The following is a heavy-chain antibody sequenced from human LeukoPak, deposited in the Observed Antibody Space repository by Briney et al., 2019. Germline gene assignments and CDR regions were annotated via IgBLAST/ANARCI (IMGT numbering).Heavy chain of an antibody. CDR1: EFTFSNYW. CDR3: VRDVKELKWFGELLAGGPSEYYPMDV. V-gene: IGHV3-7*01. J-gene: IGHJ6*02. D-gene: IGHD3-10*01. CDR2: IKQDGGEK. Sequence: PGGSLTLSWPAFEFTFSNYWMTWVGQPPGKGRDWVANIKQDGGEKNKVDSVKGRFTIARDNAKNSLYLEMNSLRGEDTAVYYCVRDVKELKWFGELLAGGPSEYYPMDVWGQGTTVTVSS.